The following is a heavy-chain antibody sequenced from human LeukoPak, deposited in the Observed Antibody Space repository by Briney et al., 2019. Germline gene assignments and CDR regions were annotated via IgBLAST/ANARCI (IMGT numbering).Heavy chain of an antibody. D-gene: IGHD6-19*01. CDR3: ARDLTGYSSGWYLWGNYYYYGMDV. Sequence: ASVKVSCKASGYTFTSYYMHWVRQAPGQGLEWMGIINPSGGSTSYAQKFQGRVTMTRDTSTSTVCMELNSLRAEDTAVYYCARDLTGYSSGWYLWGNYYYYGMDVWGQGTTVTVSS. J-gene: IGHJ6*02. CDR2: INPSGGST. CDR1: GYTFTSYY. V-gene: IGHV1-46*01.